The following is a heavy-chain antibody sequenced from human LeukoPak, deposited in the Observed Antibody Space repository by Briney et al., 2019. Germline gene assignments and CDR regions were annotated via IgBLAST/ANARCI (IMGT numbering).Heavy chain of an antibody. CDR1: GFTFSSYG. CDR3: AREPHSSSFYDY. D-gene: IGHD6-13*01. J-gene: IGHJ4*02. CDR2: ISNDGSNK. Sequence: AGGSLRLSCAASGFTFSSYGMHWVRQAPGKGLEWVAVISNDGSNKYYADSVKGRFTISRDNSKNTLYLQMNSLRAEDTAVYYCAREPHSSSFYDYWGQGTLVTVSS. V-gene: IGHV3-30*03.